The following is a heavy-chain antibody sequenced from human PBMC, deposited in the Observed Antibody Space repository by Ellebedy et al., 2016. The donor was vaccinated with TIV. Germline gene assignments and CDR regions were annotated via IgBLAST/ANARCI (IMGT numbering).Heavy chain of an antibody. D-gene: IGHD3-22*01. V-gene: IGHV3-48*01. J-gene: IGHJ4*02. CDR1: GFTFNSYS. CDR2: ISSSYSTI. CDR3: ARLSHSSGYYSPVDY. Sequence: GESLKISXAASGFTFNSYSMNWVRQAPGKGLEWVSYISSSYSTIYYADSVKGRFTISRDNSENTLYLQMNSLRTEDTAMFYCARLSHSSGYYSPVDYWGQGTLVTVSS.